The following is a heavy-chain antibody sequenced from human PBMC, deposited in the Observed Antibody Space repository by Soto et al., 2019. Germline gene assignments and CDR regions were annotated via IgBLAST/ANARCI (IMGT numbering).Heavy chain of an antibody. Sequence: ASVKVSCKASGGTFSSYAISWVRQAPGQGLEWMGGIIPIFGTANYAQKFQGRVTITADESTSTAYMELSSLRSEDTAVYYCARDSGYCISTSCYAEFNWFDPWGQGTLVTVSS. CDR3: ARDSGYCISTSCYAEFNWFDP. J-gene: IGHJ5*02. CDR1: GGTFSSYA. V-gene: IGHV1-69*13. D-gene: IGHD2-2*01. CDR2: IIPIFGTA.